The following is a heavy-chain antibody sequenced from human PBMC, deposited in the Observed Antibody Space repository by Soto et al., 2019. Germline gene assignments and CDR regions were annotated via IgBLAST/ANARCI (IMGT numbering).Heavy chain of an antibody. CDR3: ARQHRDIGTGLRSNGMEV. Sequence: WRSLRVSWAAAGVSFGDFGRHWVRQAPGKGLEWGAVLWFDGSNKYYADSGKGRFTISRDNSNNTLYLQMNTLQGGDTAVYYCARQHRDIGTGLRSNGMEVWGQGTTVTVS. CDR2: LWFDGSNK. J-gene: IGHJ6*02. D-gene: IGHD2-15*01. CDR1: GVSFGDFG. V-gene: IGHV3-33*01.